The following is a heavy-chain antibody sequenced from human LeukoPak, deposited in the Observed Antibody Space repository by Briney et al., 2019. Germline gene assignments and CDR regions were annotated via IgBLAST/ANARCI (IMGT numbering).Heavy chain of an antibody. CDR1: GGSISSGGYS. J-gene: IGHJ3*02. CDR3: ARASGDYYDSSGYLDAFDI. V-gene: IGHV4-30-2*01. D-gene: IGHD3-22*01. Sequence: PSETLSLTCAVSGGSISSGGYSWSWIRQPPGKGLEWIGYIYHSGSTYYNPSLKSRATISVDRSKNQFSLKLSSVTAADTAVYYCARASGDYYDSSGYLDAFDIWGQGTMVTVSS. CDR2: IYHSGST.